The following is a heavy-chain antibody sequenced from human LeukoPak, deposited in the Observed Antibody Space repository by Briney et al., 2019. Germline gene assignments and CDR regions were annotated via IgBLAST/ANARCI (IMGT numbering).Heavy chain of an antibody. D-gene: IGHD3-3*01. CDR3: ARGTYYDFWSGYYKPDDRDY. CDR1: GGSFSGYY. V-gene: IGHV4-34*01. Sequence: PETLSLTCAVYGGSFSGYYWSWIRQPPGKGLEWIGEINHSGSTNYNPSLKSRVTISVDTSKNQFSLKLSSVTAADTAVYYCARGTYYDFWSGYYKPDDRDYWGQGTLVTVSS. CDR2: INHSGST. J-gene: IGHJ4*02.